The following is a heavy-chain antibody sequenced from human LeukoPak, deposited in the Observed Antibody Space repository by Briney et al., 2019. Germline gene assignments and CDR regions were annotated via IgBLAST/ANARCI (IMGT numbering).Heavy chain of an antibody. V-gene: IGHV3-30*02. CDR2: IRYDGSNK. Sequence: GGSLRLSCAASGFTFSSYGMHWVRQAPGKGLEWVAFIRYDGSNKYYADSVKGRFTISRDNSKNTLYLQMNSLRAEDTAVHYCAKDKPWFGELFFYYFDYWGQGTLVTVSS. CDR1: GFTFSSYG. J-gene: IGHJ4*02. D-gene: IGHD3-10*01. CDR3: AKDKPWFGELFFYYFDY.